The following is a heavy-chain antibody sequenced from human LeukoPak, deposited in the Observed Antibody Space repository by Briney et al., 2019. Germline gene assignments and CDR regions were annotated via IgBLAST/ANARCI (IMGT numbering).Heavy chain of an antibody. Sequence: SGPTLVNPTQTLTLTCTLSGLSLSTSGMCVSWIRQPPGKAPEWLARIDWDDNKYYSTSLKTRLTISKDTSKNQVVLTMSNMDPVDTATYHCARIWGGSWYNYWGPEILVTVSS. D-gene: IGHD6-13*01. CDR3: ARIWGGSWYNY. CDR1: GLSLSTSGMC. CDR2: IDWDDNK. J-gene: IGHJ4*02. V-gene: IGHV2-70*11.